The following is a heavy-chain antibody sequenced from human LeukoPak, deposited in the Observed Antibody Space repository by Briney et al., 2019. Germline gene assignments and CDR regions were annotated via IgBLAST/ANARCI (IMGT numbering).Heavy chain of an antibody. V-gene: IGHV3-7*01. CDR1: GFTFSSYW. Sequence: PGGSLRLSCAASGFTFSSYWMSWVRQAPGKGLEWVANIKQDGSEKYYVDSVKGRFTISRDNAKNSLYLQMNSLRAEDTAVYYCAKDRDYGDYTRVDDAFDIWGQGTMVTVSS. CDR2: IKQDGSEK. D-gene: IGHD4-17*01. J-gene: IGHJ3*02. CDR3: AKDRDYGDYTRVDDAFDI.